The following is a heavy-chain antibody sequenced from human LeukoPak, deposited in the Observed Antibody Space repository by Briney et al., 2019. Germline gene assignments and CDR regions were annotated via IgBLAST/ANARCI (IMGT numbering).Heavy chain of an antibody. Sequence: PSETLSLTCTVSGYSISSGYYWGWIRQPPGKRLEWIGSIYHSGSTSYNPSLMSRGTISVDTSKIQFSLKLCSVTAADTAVYYCARDPYYDFWSGYFYRLNWFDPWGQGTLVTVSS. V-gene: IGHV4-38-2*02. CDR2: IYHSGST. J-gene: IGHJ5*02. D-gene: IGHD3-3*01. CDR1: GYSISSGYY. CDR3: ARDPYYDFWSGYFYRLNWFDP.